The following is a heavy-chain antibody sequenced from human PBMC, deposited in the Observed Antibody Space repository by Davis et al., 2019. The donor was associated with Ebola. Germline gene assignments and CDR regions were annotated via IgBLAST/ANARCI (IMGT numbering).Heavy chain of an antibody. J-gene: IGHJ6*02. V-gene: IGHV1-69*06. D-gene: IGHD5-12*01. CDR2: IIPIFGTA. CDR3: ARDPSRYSGYGYYYYYGMDV. CDR1: GGTFSSYA. Sequence: SVKVSCKASGGTFSSYAISWVRQAPGQGLEWMGGIIPIFGTANYAQKFQGRVTITADKSTSTAYMELSSLRSEDTAVYYCARDPSRYSGYGYYYYYGMDVWGQGTTVTVSS.